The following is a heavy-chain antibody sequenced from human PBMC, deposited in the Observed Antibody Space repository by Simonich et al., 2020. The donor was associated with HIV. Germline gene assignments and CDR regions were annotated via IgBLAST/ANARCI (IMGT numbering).Heavy chain of an antibody. CDR1: GFTFSDYW. CDR2: MNGGGSGT. D-gene: IGHD6-19*01. J-gene: IGHJ4*02. Sequence: EVQLVESGGGLVQPGGSLRLSCAASGFTFSDYWMHWVRQAPGKGLVWGSRMNGGGSGTSYADSVKGRFTISRDNAKNTLYLQMNSLRAEDTAVYYCVSWLTDYWGQGTLVTVSS. V-gene: IGHV3-74*01. CDR3: VSWLTDY.